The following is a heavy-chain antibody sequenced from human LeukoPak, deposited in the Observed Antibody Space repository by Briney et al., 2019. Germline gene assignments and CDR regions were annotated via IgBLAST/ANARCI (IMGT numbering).Heavy chain of an antibody. Sequence: ASVKVCCKVSGYTLTQLSVHWLRQAPGKGLEWMGGFDVEDGEIIYAQKFQGRVTMTEDTSTDTAYMELSSLRSEDTAVYYCATNRQIMILGVVIMPAFDIWGQGTMVTVSS. CDR2: FDVEDGEI. CDR1: GYTLTQLS. V-gene: IGHV1-24*01. D-gene: IGHD3-3*01. CDR3: ATNRQIMILGVVIMPAFDI. J-gene: IGHJ3*02.